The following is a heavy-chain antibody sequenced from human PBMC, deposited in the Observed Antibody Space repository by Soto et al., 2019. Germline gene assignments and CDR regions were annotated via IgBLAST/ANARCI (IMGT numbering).Heavy chain of an antibody. CDR2: ISGSGGST. CDR1: GVTFSSYA. J-gene: IGHJ4*02. D-gene: IGHD3-10*01. Sequence: PGGSLRLSCAASGVTFSSYAMSWVRQAPGKGLEWVSAISGSGGSTYYADSVKGRFTISRDNSKNTLYLQMNSLRAEDTAVYYCARDEGSGSYSGSDYWGQGTLVTVSS. CDR3: ARDEGSGSYSGSDY. V-gene: IGHV3-23*01.